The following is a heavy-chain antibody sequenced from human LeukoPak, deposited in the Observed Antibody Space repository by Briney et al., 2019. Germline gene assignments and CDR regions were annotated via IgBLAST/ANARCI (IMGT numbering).Heavy chain of an antibody. D-gene: IGHD3-16*02. Sequence: ASVKVSCKASGYTFTGYYMHWVRQAPGQGLEWMGWINPNTGDTNYAQKFQGWVSMTRDTSISTAYMELYRLQSDDTAIYYCALDYDYIWGSYRWSFDYWGQGTLITVSS. CDR3: ALDYDYIWGSYRWSFDY. V-gene: IGHV1-2*04. J-gene: IGHJ4*02. CDR2: INPNTGDT. CDR1: GYTFTGYY.